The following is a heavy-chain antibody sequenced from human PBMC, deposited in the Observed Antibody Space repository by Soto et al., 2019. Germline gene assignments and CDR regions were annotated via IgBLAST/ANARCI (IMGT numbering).Heavy chain of an antibody. Sequence: SETLSLTCTVSGGPISSGGYYWSWIRQHPGKGLEWIGYIYYSGSTYYNPSLKSRVTISVDTSKNQFSLKLSSVTAADTAVYYCARAGGGYSYGLTDYWGQGTLVTVSS. V-gene: IGHV4-31*03. J-gene: IGHJ4*02. CDR3: ARAGGGYSYGLTDY. CDR1: GGPISSGGYY. D-gene: IGHD5-18*01. CDR2: IYYSGST.